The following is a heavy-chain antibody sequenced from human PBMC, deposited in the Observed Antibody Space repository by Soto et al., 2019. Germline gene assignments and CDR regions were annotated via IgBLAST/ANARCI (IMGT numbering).Heavy chain of an antibody. CDR1: GYTFTTYG. CDR3: ARALSVAQYYYYMDV. Sequence: QVQLVQSGPEVKKPGASVKVSCKTSGYTFTTYGISWVRQAPGQGLEWMGWISPYNGDTHYAQKFQGRVTMTTATSTTTAYMELRTLRSDDRAIYFCARALSVAQYYYYMDVWGKGTTVAVSS. J-gene: IGHJ6*03. CDR2: ISPYNGDT. D-gene: IGHD6-19*01. V-gene: IGHV1-18*01.